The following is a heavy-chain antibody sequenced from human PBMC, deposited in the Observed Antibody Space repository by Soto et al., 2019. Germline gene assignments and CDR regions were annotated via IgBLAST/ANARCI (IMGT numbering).Heavy chain of an antibody. CDR1: GGTFSSYA. CDR3: ARLGYCSSTSCYLPY. V-gene: IGHV1-69*13. D-gene: IGHD2-2*01. Sequence: ASVKVSCKASGGTFSSYAISWVRQAPGQGLEWMGGIIPIFGTANYAQKFQGRVTITADESTSTAYMELSSLRSEDTAVYYCARLGYCSSTSCYLPYWGQGTLVTVSS. J-gene: IGHJ4*02. CDR2: IIPIFGTA.